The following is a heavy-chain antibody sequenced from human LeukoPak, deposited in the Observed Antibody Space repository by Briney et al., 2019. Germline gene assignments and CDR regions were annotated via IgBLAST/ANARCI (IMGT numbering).Heavy chain of an antibody. CDR3: ARRGPWGSTVTTNYYYYMDV. Sequence: PSETLSLTCTVSGGSISSSSYYWGWIRQPPGKGLEWIGSIYYSGSTYYNPSLKSRVTISVDTSKNQFSLKLSSVTAADTAVYYCARRGPWGSTVTTNYYYYMDVWGKGTTVTISS. CDR1: GGSISSSSYY. V-gene: IGHV4-39*01. D-gene: IGHD4-17*01. J-gene: IGHJ6*03. CDR2: IYYSGST.